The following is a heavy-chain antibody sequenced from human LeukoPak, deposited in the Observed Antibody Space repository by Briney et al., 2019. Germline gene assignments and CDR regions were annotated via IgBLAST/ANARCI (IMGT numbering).Heavy chain of an antibody. J-gene: IGHJ4*02. CDR3: ARHRQEYYYDSSGYYLDY. Sequence: GESLKISCKGSGYSFTSYWIGWVRQMPGKGLEWMGIIYPGDSDTRYSPSFQGQVTISADKSISTAYLQWGSLKASDTAMYYCARHRQEYYYDSSGYYLDYWGQGTLVTVSS. D-gene: IGHD3-22*01. CDR2: IYPGDSDT. V-gene: IGHV5-51*01. CDR1: GYSFTSYW.